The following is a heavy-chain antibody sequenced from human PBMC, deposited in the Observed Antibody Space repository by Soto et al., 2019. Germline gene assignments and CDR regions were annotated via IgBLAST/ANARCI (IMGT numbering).Heavy chain of an antibody. D-gene: IGHD3-10*01. CDR3: ARAGGYGSGSDAFDI. V-gene: IGHV1-8*01. CDR2: MNPNSGNT. CDR1: GYTFTSYD. Sequence: GASVKVSCKASGYTFTSYDINWVRQATGKGLEWMGWMNPNSGNTGYAQKLQGRVTMTRKTSIRTAYMELSSLRSEDTAVYYCARAGGYGSGSDAFDIWGQGTMVTVSS. J-gene: IGHJ3*02.